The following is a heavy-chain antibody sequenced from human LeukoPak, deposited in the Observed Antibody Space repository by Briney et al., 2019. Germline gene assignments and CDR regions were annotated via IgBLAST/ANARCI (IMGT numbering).Heavy chain of an antibody. J-gene: IGHJ4*02. CDR3: AEGGGYDFWSGYRYFDH. CDR2: ISSGGGST. D-gene: IGHD3-3*01. CDR1: GFTFSSYA. Sequence: GGSLRLSCAASGFTFSSYAMSWVRQAPGKGLEWVSAISSGGGSTYYADSVKGRFTISRDNSKNTLYLQMNSLRAEDTAVYYCAEGGGYDFWSGYRYFDHWGQGTLVTVSS. V-gene: IGHV3-23*01.